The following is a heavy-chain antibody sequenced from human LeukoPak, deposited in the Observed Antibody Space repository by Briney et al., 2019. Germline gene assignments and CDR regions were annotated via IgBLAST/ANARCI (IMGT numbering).Heavy chain of an antibody. J-gene: IGHJ4*02. D-gene: IGHD1-26*01. Sequence: PGGSLRLSCAASGFTFSSYGMHWVRQAPGKGLEWVAVISYDGSNKYYADSVKGRFTISRDNSKNTLYLQMNSLRAEDTAVYYCAQDRGWWELLGYFDYWGQGTLVTVSS. V-gene: IGHV3-30*18. CDR1: GFTFSSYG. CDR2: ISYDGSNK. CDR3: AQDRGWWELLGYFDY.